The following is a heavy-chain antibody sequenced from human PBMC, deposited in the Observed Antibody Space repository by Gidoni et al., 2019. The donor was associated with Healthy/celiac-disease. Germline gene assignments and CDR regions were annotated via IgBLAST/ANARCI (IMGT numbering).Heavy chain of an antibody. V-gene: IGHV3-30*18. CDR3: AKDETPGYSSGWYYFDY. CDR1: GFTFSSYG. CDR2: ISYDGSNK. J-gene: IGHJ4*02. D-gene: IGHD6-19*01. Sequence: QVQLVESGGGVVQPGRSLRLSCAASGFTFSSYGMHWVRQAPGKGLEWVAVISYDGSNKYYADSVKGRFTISRDNSKNTLYLQMNSLRAEDTAVYYCAKDETPGYSSGWYYFDYWGQGTLVTVSS.